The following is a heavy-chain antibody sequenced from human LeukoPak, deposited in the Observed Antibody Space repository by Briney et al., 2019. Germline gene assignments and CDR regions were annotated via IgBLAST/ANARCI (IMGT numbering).Heavy chain of an antibody. J-gene: IGHJ4*02. CDR3: VKDRRYYYGSGSYYNNYFDY. D-gene: IGHD3-10*01. V-gene: IGHV3-64D*06. Sequence: PGGSLRLSCSASEFTFSSYAMHWARQAPGKGLEYVSAISSNGGSTYYADSVKGRFTISRDNSKNTLYLQMSSLRAEDTAVYYCVKDRRYYYGSGSYYNNYFDYWGQGTLVTVSS. CDR2: ISSNGGST. CDR1: EFTFSSYA.